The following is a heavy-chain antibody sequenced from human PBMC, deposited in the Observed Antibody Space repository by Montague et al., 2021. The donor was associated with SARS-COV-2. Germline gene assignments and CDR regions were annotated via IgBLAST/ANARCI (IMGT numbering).Heavy chain of an antibody. J-gene: IGHJ6*02. CDR1: GGSISSGGYY. V-gene: IGHV4-31*03. CDR2: IHYSGST. Sequence: TLSLTCTVSGGSISSGGYYWSWIRQHPGKGLEWIGYIHYSGSTYYNPSLKSRVTISVDTSKNQFSLKLSSVTAADTAVYCCAREPRVGQLLSIYYYGMDVWGQGTTVTVSS. CDR3: AREPRVGQLLSIYYYGMDV. D-gene: IGHD2-2*01.